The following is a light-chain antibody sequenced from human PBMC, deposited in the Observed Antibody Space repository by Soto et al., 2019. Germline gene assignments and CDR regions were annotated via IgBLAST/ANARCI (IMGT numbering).Light chain of an antibody. CDR1: QSVSTY. Sequence: EIVLTQSPATLSLSPGQRATLSCRASQSVSTYLGWYQQKPGQAPRLLIYDACTRATGIPARFSGSGSGTDFTLTISSLEPEDFAVYYCQQRSNWPPTWTFGQGTKVEIK. J-gene: IGKJ1*01. CDR3: QQRSNWPPTWT. V-gene: IGKV3-11*01. CDR2: DAC.